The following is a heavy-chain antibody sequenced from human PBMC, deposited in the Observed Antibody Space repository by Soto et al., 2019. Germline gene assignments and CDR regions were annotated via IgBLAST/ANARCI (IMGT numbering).Heavy chain of an antibody. CDR2: ISHNAGST. V-gene: IGHV3-64D*06. CDR1: GFTFSTYA. CDR3: VKDRFIDI. J-gene: IGHJ3*02. D-gene: IGHD3-10*01. Sequence: GGTLSLSCSASGFTFSTYAMHWVRQPPGKGLEYVSSISHNAGSTYYADSVRGRFTISRDNSKNALFLQMISLRPEDTAVYYCVKDRFIDIWGQGTMVTVSS.